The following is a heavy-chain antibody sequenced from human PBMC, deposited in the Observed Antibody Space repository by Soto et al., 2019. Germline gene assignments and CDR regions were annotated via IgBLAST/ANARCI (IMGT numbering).Heavy chain of an antibody. Sequence: QVQLQESGPGLVKPSQTLSLTSTVSGGSISSGGYYWSWIRQHPGKGLEWIGYIYYSGSTYYNPSLKSRVTISVDTSKNQFSLKLSSVTAADTAVYYCARDPGIAAAARGTFDYWGQGTLVTVSS. J-gene: IGHJ4*02. V-gene: IGHV4-31*03. CDR1: GGSISSGGYY. CDR2: IYYSGST. CDR3: ARDPGIAAAARGTFDY. D-gene: IGHD6-13*01.